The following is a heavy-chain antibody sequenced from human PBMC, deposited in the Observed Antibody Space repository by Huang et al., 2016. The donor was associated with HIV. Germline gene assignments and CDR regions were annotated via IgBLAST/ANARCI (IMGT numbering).Heavy chain of an antibody. CDR3: ARNHDFWRGRMFAISYFDV. V-gene: IGHV4-39*01. Sequence: QMRFQESGPGLVKPSGTLSLTCNVSGGSINTGRYYWGWIRQPPRKGLEWVGSLYYTGKRQYDPSLKGRLTMSADTSKNQFSLNLSSVTAADTAIYYCARNHDFWRGRMFAISYFDVWGRGTLVTVAS. D-gene: IGHD3-3*01. CDR1: GGSINTGRYY. CDR2: LYYTGKR. J-gene: IGHJ2*01.